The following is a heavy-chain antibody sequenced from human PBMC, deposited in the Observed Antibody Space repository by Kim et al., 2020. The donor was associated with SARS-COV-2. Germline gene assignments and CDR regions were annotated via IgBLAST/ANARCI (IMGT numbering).Heavy chain of an antibody. J-gene: IGHJ6*04. V-gene: IGHV1-18*01. CDR2: T. D-gene: IGHD3-10*01. CDR3: ARRYYGSGVDV. Sequence: TNYAQKLQGRVTMTTDTSTSTAYMELRSLRSDDTAVYYCARRYYGSGVDVWGKGTTVTVSS.